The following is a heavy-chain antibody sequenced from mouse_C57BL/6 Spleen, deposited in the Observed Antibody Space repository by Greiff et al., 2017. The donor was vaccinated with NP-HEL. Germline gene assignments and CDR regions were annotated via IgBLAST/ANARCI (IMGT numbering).Heavy chain of an antibody. D-gene: IGHD1-1*01. CDR1: GYTFTSYW. Sequence: QVQLKQPGAELVRPGTSVKLSCKASGYTFTSYWMHWVKQRPGQGLEWIGVIDPSDSYTNYNQKFKGKATLTVDTSSSTAYMQLSSLTSEDSAVYYCARGTTVVADWYFDVWGTGTTVTVSS. V-gene: IGHV1-59*01. J-gene: IGHJ1*03. CDR2: IDPSDSYT. CDR3: ARGTTVVADWYFDV.